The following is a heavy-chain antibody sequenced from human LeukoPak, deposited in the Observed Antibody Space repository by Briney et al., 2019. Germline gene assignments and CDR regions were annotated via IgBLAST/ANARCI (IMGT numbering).Heavy chain of an antibody. CDR3: TRAASGVTMVRGVILAYYYMDV. D-gene: IGHD3-10*01. CDR2: IRSKAYGGTT. CDR1: GFTFSGYA. Sequence: PGGSLRLSCAASGFTFSGYAMSWVRQAPGKGLEWVGFIRSKAYGGTTENAASVKGRFTISRDDSKSIAYLQMNSLKTEDTAVYYCTRAASGVTMVRGVILAYYYMDVWGKGTTVTISS. V-gene: IGHV3-49*04. J-gene: IGHJ6*03.